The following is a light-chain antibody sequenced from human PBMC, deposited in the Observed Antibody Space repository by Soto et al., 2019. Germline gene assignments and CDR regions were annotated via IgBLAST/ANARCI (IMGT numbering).Light chain of an antibody. CDR1: SSDVGGYKY. Sequence: QSALTQPRSVSGSPGQSVTISCSGTSSDVGGYKYVSWYQQHPGKAPKLMIYDVSKRPSGVPDRFSGSKSGNTASLTISGLQAEDEADYYCCSYAGSYTVVFGGGTKVTGL. V-gene: IGLV2-11*01. CDR3: CSYAGSYTVV. CDR2: DVS. J-gene: IGLJ2*01.